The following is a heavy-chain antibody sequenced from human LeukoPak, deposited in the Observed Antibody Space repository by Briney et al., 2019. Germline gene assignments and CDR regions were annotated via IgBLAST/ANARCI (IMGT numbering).Heavy chain of an antibody. D-gene: IGHD6-13*01. V-gene: IGHV3-23*05. J-gene: IGHJ4*02. CDR2: IGSDNKP. Sequence: GGSLRLSCEASGFTFSAYAMTWVRQAPGKGLEWVSSIGSDNKPHYSESVKGRFTISRDNSKNTLYLQMNSLRAEDTAVYYCARRKSSRGLDYWGQGTLVTVSS. CDR1: GFTFSAYA. CDR3: ARRKSSRGLDY.